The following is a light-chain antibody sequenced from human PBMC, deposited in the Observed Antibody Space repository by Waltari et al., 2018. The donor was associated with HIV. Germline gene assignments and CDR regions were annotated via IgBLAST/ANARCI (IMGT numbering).Light chain of an antibody. CDR3: QQYNTWPPA. J-gene: IGKJ1*01. CDR2: GAS. V-gene: IGKV3-15*01. Sequence: EIVMTQSPATLSVSPGETATLFCRASQSISSNLAWYQQKPGQAPRLLIYGASTRATGVPARFSGSGSGTEFTLTISSLQSEDFAVYYCQQYNTWPPAFGQGTKVEIK. CDR1: QSISSN.